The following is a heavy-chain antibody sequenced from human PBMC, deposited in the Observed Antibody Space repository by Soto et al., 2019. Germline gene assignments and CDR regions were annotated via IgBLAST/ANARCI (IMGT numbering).Heavy chain of an antibody. V-gene: IGHV3-21*01. Sequence: GGSLRLSCAASGFTFSSYNMNWVRQAPGKGLEWVSSISSSSYIYYADSVKGRFTISRDNAKNSLYLQMNSLRAEDTAVYYCAKARGIFGVVNHRSLDMDVWGQGTTVTVSS. CDR3: AKARGIFGVVNHRSLDMDV. CDR1: GFTFSSYN. D-gene: IGHD3-3*01. CDR2: ISSSSYI. J-gene: IGHJ6*02.